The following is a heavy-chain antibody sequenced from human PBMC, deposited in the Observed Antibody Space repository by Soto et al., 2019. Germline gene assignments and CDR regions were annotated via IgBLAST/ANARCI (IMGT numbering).Heavy chain of an antibody. CDR3: ARVWDSYVWASWRDYYYYGMDV. J-gene: IGHJ6*02. V-gene: IGHV3-30-3*01. CDR1: GFTFSSYA. D-gene: IGHD3-16*01. CDR2: ISSDGGNK. Sequence: QVQLVESGGGVVQPGRSLRLSCAASGFTFSSYAMHWVRQAPGKGLEWVALISSDGGNKYYADSVKGRFTISRDNSKNTLYLQMISLRAEDTAVYYCARVWDSYVWASWRDYYYYGMDVWGQGTTVTVSS.